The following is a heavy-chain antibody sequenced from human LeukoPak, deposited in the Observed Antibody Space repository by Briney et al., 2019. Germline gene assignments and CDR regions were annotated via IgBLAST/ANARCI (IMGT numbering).Heavy chain of an antibody. D-gene: IGHD4-17*01. CDR2: IIPIFGTA. Sequence: ASVKVSCKASGGTFSSYAISWVRQAPGQGLEWMGGIIPIFGTANYAQKFQGRVTITADKSTSTAYMELSSLRSEDTAVYYCARNPNVDYSTVYNWFDPWGQGTLVTVSS. CDR1: GGTFSSYA. CDR3: ARNPNVDYSTVYNWFDP. J-gene: IGHJ5*02. V-gene: IGHV1-69*06.